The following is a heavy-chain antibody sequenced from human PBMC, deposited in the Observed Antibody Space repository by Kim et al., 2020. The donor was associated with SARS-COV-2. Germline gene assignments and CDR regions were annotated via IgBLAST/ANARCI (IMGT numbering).Heavy chain of an antibody. CDR2: ISSSSSYI. CDR1: GFTFSSYS. CDR3: AGSDSSGYSSFDY. Sequence: GGSLRLSCAASGFTFSSYSMNWVRQAPGKGLEWVSSISSSSSYIYYADSVKGRFTISRDNAKNSLYLQMNSLRAEDTAVYYCAGSDSSGYSSFDYWGKGTLVTVSS. J-gene: IGHJ4*02. D-gene: IGHD3-22*01. V-gene: IGHV3-21*04.